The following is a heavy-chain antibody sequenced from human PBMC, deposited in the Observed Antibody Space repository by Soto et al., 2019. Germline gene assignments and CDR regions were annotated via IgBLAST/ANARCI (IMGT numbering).Heavy chain of an antibody. D-gene: IGHD3-16*01. Sequence: QVQLQESGPGLVKSSETLSLTCTVSGGSISGYYWSWIRQPPGKGLEWIGYIYYSGSTNYNPSLKSRVTISVDTSKNQFSLKLSSVTAADTAVYYCARAWGRVFDYWGQGTLVTVSS. V-gene: IGHV4-59*01. CDR2: IYYSGST. J-gene: IGHJ4*02. CDR3: ARAWGRVFDY. CDR1: GGSISGYY.